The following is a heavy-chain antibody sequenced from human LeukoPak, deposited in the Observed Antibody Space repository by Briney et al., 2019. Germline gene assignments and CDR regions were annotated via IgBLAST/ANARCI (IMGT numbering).Heavy chain of an antibody. CDR3: GRTPHSAFGAFDI. Sequence: PGRSLRLSCVASAFTASSNYMTWVRHAPGEGRRWVLVICSGSGSNTYYADSVKGRFTISRDNSKNTLYLQMNSLRAEDTAVYHCGRTPHSAFGAFDIWGQGTMVTVSS. J-gene: IGHJ3*02. V-gene: IGHV3-53*01. CDR1: AFTASSNY. D-gene: IGHD3-3*01. CDR2: ICSGSGSNT.